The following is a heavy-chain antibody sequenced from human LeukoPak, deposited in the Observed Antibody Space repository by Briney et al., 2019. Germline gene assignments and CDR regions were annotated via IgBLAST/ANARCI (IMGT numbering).Heavy chain of an antibody. D-gene: IGHD3-10*01. CDR1: GFTFGDYA. Sequence: QAGGSLRLSCTASGFTFGDYAMHWVRQAPGKGLEWLAVVSAHGLDKFYASSVRGRFTISKDTSKNTLSLQMNSLRSDDSGVYYCARAFTPGIRKALWIGDSLWDQGTLVTVSS. CDR2: VSAHGLDK. CDR3: ARAFTPGIRKALWIGDSL. J-gene: IGHJ4*02. V-gene: IGHV3-30*04.